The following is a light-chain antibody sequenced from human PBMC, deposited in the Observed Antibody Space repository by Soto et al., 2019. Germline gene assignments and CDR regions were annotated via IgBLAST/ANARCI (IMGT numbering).Light chain of an antibody. CDR1: QGISSY. CDR2: AAS. Sequence: IRMTQSPSSFSASTGDRVTITCRASQGISSYLNWYQQKPGKAPKLLIYAASSLQSGVPSRFSGSGSGTDFTLTISSLQPEDFATYYCQQSYSTPFTFGQGTRLEI. J-gene: IGKJ5*01. CDR3: QQSYSTPFT. V-gene: IGKV1-39*01.